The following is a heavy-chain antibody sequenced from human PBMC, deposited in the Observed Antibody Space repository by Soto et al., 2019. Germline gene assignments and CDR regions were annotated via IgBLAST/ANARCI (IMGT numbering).Heavy chain of an antibody. J-gene: IGHJ4*02. CDR3: ARESAGTYYFDY. CDR2: AYYRSKWNN. Sequence: SQTLSLTCAISGDSVPSNSAAWDGIRQSPSRGLEWLGRAYYRSKWNNDYTVPVKRRKTINPDTTKNKISKQANSVAHKKTNEYYCARESAGTYYFDYWGQGTMVTVSS. D-gene: IGHD6-19*01. CDR1: GDSVPSNSAA. V-gene: IGHV6-1*01.